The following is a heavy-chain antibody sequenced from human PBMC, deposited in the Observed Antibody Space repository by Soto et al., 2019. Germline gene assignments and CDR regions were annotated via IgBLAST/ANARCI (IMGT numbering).Heavy chain of an antibody. CDR1: GFTFSSYS. CDR3: SRSLNS. CDR2: INQDGSEK. V-gene: IGHV3-7*01. J-gene: IGHJ4*02. Sequence: PGGSLRLSCAASGFTFSSYSMNWVRQTPGKGLEWVANINQDGSEKNYVDSVKGRFTISRDNAGNSLYLQMSRLTAEDSALYYCSRSLNSWGQGTLVTVSS.